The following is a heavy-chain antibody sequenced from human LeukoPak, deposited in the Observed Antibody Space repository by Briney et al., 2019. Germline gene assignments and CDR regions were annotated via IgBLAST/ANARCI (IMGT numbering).Heavy chain of an antibody. CDR2: ISSSGSTI. CDR3: ARDGITMIGSADY. CDR1: GFTFSSYE. V-gene: IGHV3-48*03. D-gene: IGHD3-22*01. Sequence: PGGSLRLSCAASGFTFSSYEMNWVRQAPGKGLEWVSYISSSGSTIYYADSVKGRFTISRDNANNSLYLQMNSLRAEDTAVYYCARDGITMIGSADYWGQGTLVTVSS. J-gene: IGHJ4*02.